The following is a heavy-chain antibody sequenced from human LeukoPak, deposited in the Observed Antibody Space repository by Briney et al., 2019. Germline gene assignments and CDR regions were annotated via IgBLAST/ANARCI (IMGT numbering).Heavy chain of an antibody. CDR1: GFTFSSYA. CDR2: ISYDGSNK. CDR3: AREGIVAARPLDY. J-gene: IGHJ4*02. Sequence: GGSLRLSCAASGFTFSSYAMHWVRQAPGKGLEWVAVISYDGSNKYYADSVKGRFTISRDNSKNTLYLQMNSLRAEDTAVYYCAREGIVAARPLDYWGQGTLVTVSS. V-gene: IGHV3-30-3*01. D-gene: IGHD6-6*01.